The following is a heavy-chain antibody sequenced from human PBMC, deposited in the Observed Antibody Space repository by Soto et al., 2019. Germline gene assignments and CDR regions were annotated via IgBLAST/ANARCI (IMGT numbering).Heavy chain of an antibody. D-gene: IGHD3-16*01. V-gene: IGHV3-33*01. J-gene: IGHJ4*02. CDR2: IWYDGSNK. Sequence: QVQLVESGGGVVQPGRSLRLSCAASGFTFSSYGMHWVRQAPGKGLEWVAVIWYDGSNKYYADSVKGRFTISRDNSKNALYLQMNRLSAEGSAVYFCARGGSLNYRGQGPLVTVSS. CDR3: ARGGSLNY. CDR1: GFTFSSYG.